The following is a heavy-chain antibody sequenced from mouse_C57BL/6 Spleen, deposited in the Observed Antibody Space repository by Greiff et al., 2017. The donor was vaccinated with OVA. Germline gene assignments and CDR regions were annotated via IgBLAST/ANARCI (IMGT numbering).Heavy chain of an antibody. D-gene: IGHD3-3*01. J-gene: IGHJ3*01. CDR3: ARKGTLAWFAY. CDR1: GYTFTSYW. CDR2: IDPSDSYT. Sequence: VQLQQPGAELVMPGASVKLSCKASGYTFTSYWMHWVKQRPGQGLEWIGEIDPSDSYTNYNQKFKGKSTLTVDKSSSTAYMQLSSLTSEDSAVYYCARKGTLAWFAYWGQGTLVTVSA. V-gene: IGHV1-69*01.